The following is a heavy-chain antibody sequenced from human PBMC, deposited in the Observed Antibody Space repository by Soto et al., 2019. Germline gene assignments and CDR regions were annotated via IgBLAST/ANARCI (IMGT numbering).Heavy chain of an antibody. CDR3: ARGNLSFDFDS. V-gene: IGHV3-30*03. D-gene: IGHD3-10*01. Sequence: QIQLVESGGDVVQPGRSLRLSCAASGFNFGFFGMHWVRQAPGKGLEWVAFISGDGINTHYADSVRGRFTLSRDYSKKTMYLHMATLREDDTALYYCARGNLSFDFDSWGQGTLVTVSS. J-gene: IGHJ4*02. CDR2: ISGDGINT. CDR1: GFNFGFFG.